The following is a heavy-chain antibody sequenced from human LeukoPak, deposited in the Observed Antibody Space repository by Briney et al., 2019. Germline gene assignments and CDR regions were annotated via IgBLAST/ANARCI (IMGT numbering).Heavy chain of an antibody. CDR2: IKQDGSEK. D-gene: IGHD5-18*01. V-gene: IGHV3-7*03. Sequence: GGSLRLSCAASGFTFSSYWMTWVRQAPGKGLEWVANIKQDGSEKYYVDSVKGRFTISRDNAKNSLYLQMSSLRAEDTAAYYCARVGLGHSYGPFDYWGQGTLVTVSS. J-gene: IGHJ4*02. CDR1: GFTFSSYW. CDR3: ARVGLGHSYGPFDY.